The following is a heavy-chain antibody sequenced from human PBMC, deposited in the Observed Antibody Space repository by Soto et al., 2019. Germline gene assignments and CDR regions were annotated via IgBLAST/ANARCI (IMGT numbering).Heavy chain of an antibody. D-gene: IGHD2-15*01. J-gene: IGHJ4*02. V-gene: IGHV4-30-4*01. CDR1: GVSISSGGHY. Sequence: SENLALTCTVYGVSISSGGHYWSWIRQTPGKGLEWVGYIQVSGDTFYNPSLEGRVSMSVDTSNNQFSLDLTSVTAADTAVYYCFSDPSWSRPYWGQGTLVIVSA. CDR3: FSDPSWSRPY. CDR2: IQVSGDT.